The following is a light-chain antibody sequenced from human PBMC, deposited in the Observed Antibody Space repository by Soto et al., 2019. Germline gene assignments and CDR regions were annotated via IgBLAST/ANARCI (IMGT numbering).Light chain of an antibody. CDR2: GAS. Sequence: EVVMTQSPATLSVSPGETATLSCRASQRVSRNLGWYQQKLGQAPRLLIYGASTRATGLPARFSGSGSGTEFTLTITSLQSEDFAVYYCQQYNDWPRTFGQGTKVEIK. CDR3: QQYNDWPRT. J-gene: IGKJ1*01. V-gene: IGKV3-15*01. CDR1: QRVSRN.